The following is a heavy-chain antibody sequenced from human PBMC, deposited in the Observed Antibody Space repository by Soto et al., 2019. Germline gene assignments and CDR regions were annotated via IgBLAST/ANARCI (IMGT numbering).Heavy chain of an antibody. Sequence: QVQLVESGGGVVQPGRSLRLSCAASGFTFSRYAMHWVRQAPGKGLEWVAVISSDGSNKYDADSVKGRFTISRDNSKKTLYLQMNGLRAEDTAVYYCARFKGCSGGTCYSYFDYWGQGTLVTVSS. CDR3: ARFKGCSGGTCYSYFDY. V-gene: IGHV3-30-3*01. CDR1: GFTFSRYA. J-gene: IGHJ4*02. CDR2: ISSDGSNK. D-gene: IGHD2-15*01.